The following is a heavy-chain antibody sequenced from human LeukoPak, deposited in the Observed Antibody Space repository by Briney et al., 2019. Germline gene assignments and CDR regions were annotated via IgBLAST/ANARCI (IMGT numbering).Heavy chain of an antibody. D-gene: IGHD2-15*01. Sequence: SQTLSLTCAISGDSVSSNSAAWNWIRQSPSRGLEWLGRTYYRSKWYNEYAESVKSRITINPDTSKNQFSLQLNSVTPEDTAVYYWERVVGVSWIVDYWGQGTLVTVSS. CDR3: ERVVGVSWIVDY. CDR1: GDSVSSNSAA. J-gene: IGHJ4*02. V-gene: IGHV6-1*01. CDR2: TYYRSKWYN.